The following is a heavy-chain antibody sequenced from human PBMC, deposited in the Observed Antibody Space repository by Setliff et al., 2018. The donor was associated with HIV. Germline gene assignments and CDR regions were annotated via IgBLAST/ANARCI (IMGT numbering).Heavy chain of an antibody. D-gene: IGHD3-22*01. Sequence: SETLSLTCDVYGGSFSGYYWSWIRQPPGKGLEWIGKINHSGSTNYNPSLKSRVTISVDTSKNQFSLKLGSVTAADTAVYYCARVGYYDTSFDYWGQGTLVTSPQ. CDR1: GGSFSGYY. J-gene: IGHJ4*02. CDR3: ARVGYYDTSFDY. V-gene: IGHV4-34*01. CDR2: INHSGST.